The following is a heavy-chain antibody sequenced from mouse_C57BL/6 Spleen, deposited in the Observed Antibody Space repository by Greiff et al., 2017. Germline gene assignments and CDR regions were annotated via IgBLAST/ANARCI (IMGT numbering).Heavy chain of an antibody. CDR3: ARRNYYYGSVFDY. Sequence: QVQLKQSGAELVKPGASVKISCKASGYAFSSYWMNWVKQRPGKGLEWIGQIYPGDGDTNYNGKFKGKATLTADKSSSTAYMQLSSLTSEDSAVYFCARRNYYYGSVFDYWGQGTTLTVSS. CDR1: GYAFSSYW. CDR2: IYPGDGDT. V-gene: IGHV1-80*01. D-gene: IGHD1-1*01. J-gene: IGHJ2*01.